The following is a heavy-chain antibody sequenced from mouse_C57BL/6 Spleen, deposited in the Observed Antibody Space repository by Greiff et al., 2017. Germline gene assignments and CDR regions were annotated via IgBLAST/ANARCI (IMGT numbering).Heavy chain of an antibody. CDR2: ISDGGSYT. CDR1: GFTFSSYA. J-gene: IGHJ2*01. V-gene: IGHV5-4*01. CDR3: ARDDYDYDGYYFDY. Sequence: EVKLVESGGGLVKPGGSLKLSCAASGFTFSSYAMSWVRPTPEKRLEWVATISDGGSYTYYPDNVKGRFTISRDNAKNNLYLQMSHLKSEDTAMYYCARDDYDYDGYYFDYWGQGTTLTVSS. D-gene: IGHD2-4*01.